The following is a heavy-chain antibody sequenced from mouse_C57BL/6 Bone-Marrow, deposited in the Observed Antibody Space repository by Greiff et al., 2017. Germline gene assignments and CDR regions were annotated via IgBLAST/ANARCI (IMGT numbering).Heavy chain of an antibody. D-gene: IGHD1-1*01. V-gene: IGHV1-54*01. J-gene: IGHJ4*01. CDR1: GYAFTNYL. Sequence: QVHVKQSGAELVRPGTSVKVSCKASGYAFTNYLIEWVKQRPGQGLEWIGVINPGSGGTNYNEKFKGKATLTADKSSSTAYMQLSSLTSEDSAVYFCARDPHYYGSTMDYWGQGTSVTVSS. CDR2: INPGSGGT. CDR3: ARDPHYYGSTMDY.